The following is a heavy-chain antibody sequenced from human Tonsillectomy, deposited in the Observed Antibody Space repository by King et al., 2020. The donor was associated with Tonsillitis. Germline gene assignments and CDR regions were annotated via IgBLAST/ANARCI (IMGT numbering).Heavy chain of an antibody. CDR2: IRSKAYGGTT. V-gene: IGHV3-49*04. CDR3: TRVDTRSEWELTDAFDI. Sequence: VQLVESGGGLVQPGRSLRLSCTASGFTFGDYAMSWVRQAPGKGLEGVGFIRSKAYGGTTEYAASVKGRFTISRDDSKSIAYLQMNSLKTEDTAVYYCTRVDTRSEWELTDAFDIWGQGTMVTVSS. D-gene: IGHD1-26*01. J-gene: IGHJ3*02. CDR1: GFTFGDYA.